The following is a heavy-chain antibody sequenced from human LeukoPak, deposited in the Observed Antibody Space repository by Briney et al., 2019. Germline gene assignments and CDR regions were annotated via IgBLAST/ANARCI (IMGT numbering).Heavy chain of an antibody. D-gene: IGHD1-26*01. Sequence: GGSLRLSCAASRFTFSSYSMNWVRQAPGKGLEWVSSITSSSTYIYYADSVKGRFTISRDNARNSLSLQMNSLRAEDTAVYYCARDPYSGSYGNEYYYYMDVWGKGTTVTISS. CDR1: RFTFSSYS. V-gene: IGHV3-21*01. J-gene: IGHJ6*03. CDR3: ARDPYSGSYGNEYYYYMDV. CDR2: ITSSSTYI.